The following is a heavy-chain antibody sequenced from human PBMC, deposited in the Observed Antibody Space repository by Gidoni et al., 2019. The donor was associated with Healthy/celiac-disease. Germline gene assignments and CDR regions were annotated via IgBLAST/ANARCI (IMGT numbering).Heavy chain of an antibody. CDR2: IFYSWST. CDR1: GGSISSYS. Sequence: QVQLQESGPGLVKPSETLSLTCTVSGGSISSYSWSWIRQPPGKGLDWIGYIFYSWSTNYNPSLKSRFTISVDTSKNQFSLKLSSVTAADTAVYYCARAYGSGSYYIGHYYYMDVWGKGTTVTVCS. V-gene: IGHV4-59*01. CDR3: ARAYGSGSYYIGHYYYMDV. D-gene: IGHD3-10*01. J-gene: IGHJ6*03.